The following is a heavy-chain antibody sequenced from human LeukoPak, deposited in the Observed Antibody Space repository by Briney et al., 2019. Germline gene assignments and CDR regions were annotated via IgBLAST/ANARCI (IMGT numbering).Heavy chain of an antibody. J-gene: IGHJ5*02. D-gene: IGHD3-10*01. CDR2: IKSKTDGGTM. V-gene: IGHV3-15*01. CDR1: GFTFSNAW. Sequence: GGSLRLSCAASGFTFSNAWMSWVRQAPGKGLEWVGLIKSKTDGGTMDYATPVKGRFTISRDDSKNTLYLQMNSLKTEDTAVYYCTTLGTWGQGTLVA. CDR3: TTLGT.